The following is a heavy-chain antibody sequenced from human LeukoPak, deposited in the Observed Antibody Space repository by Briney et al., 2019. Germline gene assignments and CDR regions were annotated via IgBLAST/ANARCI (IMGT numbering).Heavy chain of an antibody. CDR3: TSHMVRGVIIASYYYYGMDV. Sequence: PGGSLRLSCAASGFTFSSYAMSWVRQAPGKGLEWVGRIKSKTDGGTTDYAAPVKGRFTISSDDSKNTLYLQMNSLKTEDTAVYYCTSHMVRGVIIASYYYYGMDVWGQGTTVTVSS. CDR2: IKSKTDGGTT. J-gene: IGHJ6*02. D-gene: IGHD3-10*01. CDR1: GFTFSSYA. V-gene: IGHV3-15*01.